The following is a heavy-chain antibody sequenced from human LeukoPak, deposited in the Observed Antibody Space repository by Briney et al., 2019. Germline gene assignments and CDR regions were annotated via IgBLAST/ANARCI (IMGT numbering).Heavy chain of an antibody. Sequence: SQTLSLTCAISGDSFSSNSAAWNWIRQSPSRGLEWLGRTYYRSKWYNDYAVSVKSRITINPDTSKNQFSLQLNSVTPEDTAVYYCAREYYDFWSGYNYGMDVWGQGTTVTVSS. J-gene: IGHJ6*02. CDR1: GDSFSSNSAA. V-gene: IGHV6-1*01. CDR2: TYYRSKWYN. D-gene: IGHD3-3*01. CDR3: AREYYDFWSGYNYGMDV.